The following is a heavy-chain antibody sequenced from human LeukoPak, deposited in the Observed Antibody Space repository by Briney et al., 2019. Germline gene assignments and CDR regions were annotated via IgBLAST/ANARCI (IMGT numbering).Heavy chain of an antibody. CDR1: GGSISSSSYY. CDR2: IYYSGST. D-gene: IGHD3-3*01. CDR3: AAADYDFWSGYYWFDP. J-gene: IGHJ5*02. V-gene: IGHV4-39*01. Sequence: SETLSLTCTVSGGSISSSSYYWGWIRQPPGKGLEWIVSIYYSGSTYYNPSLKSRVTISVDTSKNQFSLKLSSVTAADTAVYYCAAADYDFWSGYYWFDPWGQGTLVTVSS.